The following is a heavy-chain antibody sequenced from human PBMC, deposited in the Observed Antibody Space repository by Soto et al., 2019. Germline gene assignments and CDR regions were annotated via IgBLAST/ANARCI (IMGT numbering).Heavy chain of an antibody. CDR1: GSTFSSYA. CDR3: AGDYYDSSGLWFYAFDI. CDR2: ISYDGSNK. V-gene: IGHV3-30-3*01. Sequence: GGSLRLSCAASGSTFSSYAMHWVRQAPGKGLEWVAVISYDGSNKYYADSVKGRFTISRDNSKNTLYLQMNSLRAEDTAVYYCAGDYYDSSGLWFYAFDIWGQGTMVTVSS. J-gene: IGHJ3*02. D-gene: IGHD3-22*01.